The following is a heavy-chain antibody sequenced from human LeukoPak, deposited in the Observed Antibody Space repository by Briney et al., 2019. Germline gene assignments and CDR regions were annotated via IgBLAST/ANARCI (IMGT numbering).Heavy chain of an antibody. J-gene: IGHJ4*02. V-gene: IGHV3-7*01. CDR3: AAEVDTAMVSRYFDY. D-gene: IGHD5-18*01. CDR2: IKQDGSEK. CDR1: GFTFSSYW. Sequence: GGSLRLSCAASGFTFSSYWMSWVRQAPGKGLEWVANIKQDGSEKYYVDSVKGRFTISRDNAKNSLYLQMNSLRAEDTAVYYCAAEVDTAMVSRYFDYWGQGTLVTVSS.